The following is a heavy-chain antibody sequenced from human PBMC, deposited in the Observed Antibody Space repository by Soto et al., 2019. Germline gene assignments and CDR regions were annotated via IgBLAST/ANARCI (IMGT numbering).Heavy chain of an antibody. J-gene: IGHJ4*02. CDR1: GGSVTNSSYY. CDR3: VSQRTTVPTQAYFDY. CDR2: VYYRGRS. Sequence: SETLSLTCTVSGGSVTNSSYYWGLIRQSPGKGLEWIGSVYYRGRSYSKSSVKSRVTISVDTSKNRFSLSLNSVTASDTAVYFCVSQRTTVPTQAYFDYRGPGALVTVSS. V-gene: IGHV4-39*01. D-gene: IGHD4-17*01.